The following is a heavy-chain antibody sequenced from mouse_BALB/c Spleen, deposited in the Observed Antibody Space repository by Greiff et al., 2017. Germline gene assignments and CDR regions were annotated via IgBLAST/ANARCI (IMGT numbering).Heavy chain of an antibody. V-gene: IGHV5-6-5*01. D-gene: IGHD2-3*01. CDR1: GFTFSSYA. J-gene: IGHJ4*01. CDR3: AREDDGYYGAMDY. Sequence: EVMLVESGGGLVKPGGSLKLSCAASGFTFSSYAMSWVRQTPEKRLEWVASISSGGSNYYPDSVKGRFTISRDNARNILYLQMSSLRSEDTAMYYCAREDDGYYGAMDYWGQGTSVTVSS. CDR2: ISSGGSN.